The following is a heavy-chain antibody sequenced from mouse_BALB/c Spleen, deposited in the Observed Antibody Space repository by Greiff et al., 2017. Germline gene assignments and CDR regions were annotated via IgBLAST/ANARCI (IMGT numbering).Heavy chain of an antibody. CDR3: ARRFITTVVHYFDY. CDR2: ISSGGSYT. Sequence: EVKLVESGGGLVKPGGSLKLSCAASGFTFSSYAMSWVRQTPEKRLEWVATISSGGSYTYYPDSVKGRFTISRDNAKNTLYLQMSSLRSEDTAMYYCARRFITTVVHYFDYWGQGTTLTVSS. CDR1: GFTFSSYA. J-gene: IGHJ2*01. D-gene: IGHD1-1*01. V-gene: IGHV5-9-3*01.